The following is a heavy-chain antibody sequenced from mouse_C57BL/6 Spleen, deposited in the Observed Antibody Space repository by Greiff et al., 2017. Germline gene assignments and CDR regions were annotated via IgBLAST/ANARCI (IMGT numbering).Heavy chain of an antibody. V-gene: IGHV1-18*01. Sequence: EVQLQESGPELVKPGASVKIPCKASGYTFTDYNMDWVKQSHGKSLEWIGDINPNNGGTIYNQKFKGKATLTVDKSSSTAYMELRSLTSEDTAVYYCARSFGVGSHYAMDYWGQGTSVTVSS. CDR3: ARSFGVGSHYAMDY. CDR1: GYTFTDYN. D-gene: IGHD1-1*02. CDR2: INPNNGGT. J-gene: IGHJ4*01.